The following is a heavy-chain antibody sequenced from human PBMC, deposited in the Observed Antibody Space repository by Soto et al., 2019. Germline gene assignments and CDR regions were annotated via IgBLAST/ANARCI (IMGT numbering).Heavy chain of an antibody. Sequence: PSETLSLTCAVSGGSISSGGYSWSWIRQPPGKGLEWIGYIYHSGSTYYNPSLKSRVTISVDRSKNQFSLKLSSVTAADTAMYYCARIHDYGARSHYFDYWGQGTLVTVSS. V-gene: IGHV4-30-2*01. J-gene: IGHJ4*02. CDR3: ARIHDYGARSHYFDY. D-gene: IGHD4-17*01. CDR2: IYHSGST. CDR1: GGSISSGGYS.